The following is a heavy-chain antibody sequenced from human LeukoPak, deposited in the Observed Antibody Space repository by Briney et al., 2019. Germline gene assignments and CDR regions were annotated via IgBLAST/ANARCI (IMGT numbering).Heavy chain of an antibody. J-gene: IGHJ6*03. V-gene: IGHV3-66*02. CDR3: ARGRERGYYYCMDV. D-gene: IGHD3-16*01. Sequence: AGSLRLSCAASGFTVSSNYMSWVRQAPGKGLEWVSVIYSGGSTYYADSVKGRFTISRDNSKNTLYLQMNSLRAEDTAVYYCARGRERGYYYCMDVWGKGTTVTVSS. CDR2: IYSGGST. CDR1: GFTVSSNY.